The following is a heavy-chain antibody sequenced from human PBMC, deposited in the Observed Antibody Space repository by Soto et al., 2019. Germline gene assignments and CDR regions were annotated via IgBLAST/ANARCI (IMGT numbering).Heavy chain of an antibody. V-gene: IGHV3-21*01. CDR1: GFTFYSFS. CDR2: IDTTSNYI. D-gene: IGHD3-9*01. J-gene: IGHJ6*03. Sequence: EVRLVESGGGLVKPGGSLRLSCAASGFTFYSFSMNWVRQAAGRGPEWVSSIDTTSNYIYYADSVRGRFTISRDNAKDSLYLQMYSLRAEDTAVYYCVRDIGQYFRSGYMDVWGRGTTVTVSS. CDR3: VRDIGQYFRSGYMDV.